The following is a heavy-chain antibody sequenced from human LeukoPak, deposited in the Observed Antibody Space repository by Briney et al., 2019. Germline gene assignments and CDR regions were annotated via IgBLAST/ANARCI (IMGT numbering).Heavy chain of an antibody. Sequence: SETPSLTCAVYGGSFSGYYWGWIRQPPGKGLEWIGEINHSGSTNYNPSLKSRVTISVDTSKNQFSLKLSSVTAADTAVYYCARGIAAAGGFDYWGQGTLVTVSS. CDR2: INHSGST. J-gene: IGHJ4*02. CDR1: GGSFSGYY. CDR3: ARGIAAAGGFDY. D-gene: IGHD6-13*01. V-gene: IGHV4-34*01.